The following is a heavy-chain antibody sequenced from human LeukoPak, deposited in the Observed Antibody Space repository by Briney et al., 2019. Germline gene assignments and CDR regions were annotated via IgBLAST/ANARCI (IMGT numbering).Heavy chain of an antibody. CDR1: GGSISSYY. V-gene: IGHV4-59*01. Sequence: PSETLSLTRTVSGGSISSYYWSWIRQPPGKGLEWIGYIYYSGSTNYNPSLKSRVTISVDTSKNQFSLKLSSVTAADTAVYYCARTSMVRGVIPNSLDYWGQGTLVTVSS. CDR2: IYYSGST. D-gene: IGHD3-10*01. CDR3: ARTSMVRGVIPNSLDY. J-gene: IGHJ4*02.